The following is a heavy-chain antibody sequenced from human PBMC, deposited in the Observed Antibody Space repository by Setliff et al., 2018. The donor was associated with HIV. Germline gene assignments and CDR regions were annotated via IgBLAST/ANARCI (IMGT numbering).Heavy chain of an antibody. V-gene: IGHV4-4*02. J-gene: IGHJ3*02. CDR3: ARGQPRSAFDI. D-gene: IGHD6-6*01. CDR2: IYHSGST. Sequence: LRATLSLTCAVSGGSFSNSNWWNWIRQPAGKGLEWIGEIYHSGSTNYNPSLKSRVSISRDKSKRQFSLKLSSVTAADTAVYYCARGQPRSAFDIWGQGTMVTVSS. CDR1: GGSFSNSNW.